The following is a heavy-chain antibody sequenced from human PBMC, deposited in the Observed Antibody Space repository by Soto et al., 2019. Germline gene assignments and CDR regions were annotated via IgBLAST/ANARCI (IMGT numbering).Heavy chain of an antibody. V-gene: IGHV4-34*01. D-gene: IGHD6-19*01. CDR3: ARSRWLVRKYFDY. CDR1: GGSFSGYY. J-gene: IGHJ4*02. CDR2: INHSGST. Sequence: SETLSLTCAVYGGSFSGYYLSWIRQPPGKGLEWIGEINHSGSTNYNPSLKSRVTISVDTSKNQFSLKLSSVTAADTAVYYCARSRWLVRKYFDYWGQGTLVTVYS.